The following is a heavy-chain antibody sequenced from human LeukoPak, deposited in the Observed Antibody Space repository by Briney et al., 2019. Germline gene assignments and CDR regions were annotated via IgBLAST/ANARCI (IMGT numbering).Heavy chain of an antibody. CDR1: GFTFSSYA. CDR3: ARDPRDPLDHLDY. CDR2: ISYDGSNK. D-gene: IGHD5-24*01. J-gene: IGHJ4*02. Sequence: GRSLRLSCAASGFTFSSYAMHWVRQAPGKRLEWVAVISYDGSNKYYADSVKGRFTISRDNSKNTLYLQMNSLRAEDTAVYYCARDPRDPLDHLDYWGQGTLVTVSS. V-gene: IGHV3-30-3*01.